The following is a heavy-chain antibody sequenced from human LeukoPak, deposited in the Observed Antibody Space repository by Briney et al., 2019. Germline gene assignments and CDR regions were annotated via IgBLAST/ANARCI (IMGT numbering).Heavy chain of an antibody. CDR3: ARGHSYYDSGAYYMHN. CDR2: IWYDGSNK. V-gene: IGHV3-33*01. J-gene: IGHJ4*02. CDR1: GFTFSTYG. Sequence: GGSLRLSCAASGFTFSTYGMHWVRQAPGKGLEWVAVIWYDGSNKYYADSVKGRFTVSRANSENIPFLQMNSLRAEDTAVYYCARGHSYYDSGAYYMHNWGQGTLVTVSS. D-gene: IGHD3-22*01.